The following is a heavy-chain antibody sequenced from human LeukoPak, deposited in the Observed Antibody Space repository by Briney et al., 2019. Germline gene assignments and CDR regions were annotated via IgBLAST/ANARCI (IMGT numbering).Heavy chain of an antibody. D-gene: IGHD5-24*01. CDR3: ARSVRAQEMATHDFDY. J-gene: IGHJ4*02. CDR1: GGSISSSSYY. Sequence: SETMSLTCTVSGGSISSSSYYWGWIRQPPGKGLEWIGSIYYSGSTYYNPSLKSRVTISVDTSKNQFSLKLSSVTAADTAVYYCARSVRAQEMATHDFDYWGQGTLVTVSS. CDR2: IYYSGST. V-gene: IGHV4-39*07.